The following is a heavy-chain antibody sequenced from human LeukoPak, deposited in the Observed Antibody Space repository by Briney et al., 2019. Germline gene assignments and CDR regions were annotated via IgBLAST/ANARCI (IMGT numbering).Heavy chain of an antibody. J-gene: IGHJ4*02. CDR3: ARWRISGSYYFDY. D-gene: IGHD1-26*01. V-gene: IGHV4-34*01. Sequence: SETLSLTCAVYGGSFRGYYWSWIRQPPGKGLEWIGEINHSGSTNYNPSLKSRVTISVDTSKNQFSLKLSSVTAADTAVYYCARWRISGSYYFDYWGQGTLVTVSS. CDR1: GGSFRGYY. CDR2: INHSGST.